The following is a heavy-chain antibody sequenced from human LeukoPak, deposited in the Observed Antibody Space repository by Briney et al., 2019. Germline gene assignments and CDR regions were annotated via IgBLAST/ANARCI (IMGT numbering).Heavy chain of an antibody. D-gene: IGHD6-13*01. CDR2: IKQDGSEK. Sequence: GGSLRLSCAASGFTFSSYWMSWVRQAPGKGLEWVANIKQDGSEKYYVDSVKGRFTISRDNAKNSLYLQTNCLRAEDTAVYYCARDLDSGAAAHRGGFDYWGQGTLVTVSS. J-gene: IGHJ4*02. V-gene: IGHV3-7*01. CDR3: ARDLDSGAAAHRGGFDY. CDR1: GFTFSSYW.